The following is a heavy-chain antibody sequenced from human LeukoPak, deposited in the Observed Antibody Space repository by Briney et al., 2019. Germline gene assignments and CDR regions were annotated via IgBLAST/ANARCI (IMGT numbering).Heavy chain of an antibody. CDR1: GFTFNNYG. J-gene: IGHJ4*02. CDR2: IRYDGSNK. Sequence: GGSLRLSCATSGFTFNNYGMHWVRQAPGKGLEWVAFIRYDGSNKYYADSVKGRFTISRDNSKNTLYLQMNSLRAEDTAVYYCAKVGYSSGWYGGCLDYWGQGTLVTVSS. V-gene: IGHV3-30*02. D-gene: IGHD6-19*01. CDR3: AKVGYSSGWYGGCLDY.